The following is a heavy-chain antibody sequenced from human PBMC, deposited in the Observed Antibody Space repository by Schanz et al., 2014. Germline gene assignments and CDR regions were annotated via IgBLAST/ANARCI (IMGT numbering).Heavy chain of an antibody. Sequence: QVQLVESGGGVVQPGRSLRLSCAASGFTFSSYALHWVRQAPGKGLEWVAFVPFDGSQKFYADSVKGRFTISRDNSNKTVDLQMNSLRAEDTALYYCVRDELLWFGEVLSLDYWGRGALVTVSS. CDR2: VPFDGSQK. CDR1: GFTFSSYA. D-gene: IGHD3-10*01. CDR3: VRDELLWFGEVLSLDY. V-gene: IGHV3-30*04. J-gene: IGHJ4*02.